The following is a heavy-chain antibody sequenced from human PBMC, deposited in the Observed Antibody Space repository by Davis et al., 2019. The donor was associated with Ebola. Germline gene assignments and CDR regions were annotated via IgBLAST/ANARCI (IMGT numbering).Heavy chain of an antibody. Sequence: AASVKVSCKASGGTFSSYAISWVRQAPGQGLEWMGIINPSGGSTSYAQKFQGRVTVTRDTSTSTVYMELSSLRSEDTAVYYCARGFITMVRGDLYYFDYWGQGTLVTVSS. CDR3: ARGFITMVRGDLYYFDY. J-gene: IGHJ4*02. CDR2: INPSGGST. CDR1: GGTFSSYA. V-gene: IGHV1-46*01. D-gene: IGHD3-10*01.